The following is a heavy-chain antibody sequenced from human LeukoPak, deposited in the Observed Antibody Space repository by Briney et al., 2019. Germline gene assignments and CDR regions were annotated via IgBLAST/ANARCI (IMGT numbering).Heavy chain of an antibody. Sequence: GGSLRLSCAASGFTFSSYAMSWVRQAPGKGLEWVANIKQDGSEKYYVDSVKGRFTISRDNAKNSLYLQMNSLRAEDTAVYYCARGSGWYVEGYFDYWGQGTLVTVSS. V-gene: IGHV3-7*01. CDR3: ARGSGWYVEGYFDY. CDR1: GFTFSSYA. CDR2: IKQDGSEK. D-gene: IGHD6-19*01. J-gene: IGHJ4*02.